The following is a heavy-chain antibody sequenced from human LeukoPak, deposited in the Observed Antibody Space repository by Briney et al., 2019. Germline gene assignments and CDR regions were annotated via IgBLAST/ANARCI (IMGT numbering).Heavy chain of an antibody. V-gene: IGHV3-15*01. J-gene: IGHJ3*01. D-gene: IGHD2-2*01. CDR2: IKSKRSGAT. CDR1: GFTFSDDW. Sequence: GGSLRLSCATSGFTFSDDWMSWVRQAPGKGLEWIGRIKSKRSGATDYADSVKGRFTISRDDSQNMVHQKMNSLNTEDTGVDYCSCIQTVLVVFDLWGQGTMVTVSS. CDR3: SCIQTVLVVFDL.